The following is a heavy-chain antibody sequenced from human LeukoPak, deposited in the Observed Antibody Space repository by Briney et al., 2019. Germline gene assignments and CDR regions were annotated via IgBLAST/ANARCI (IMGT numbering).Heavy chain of an antibody. Sequence: GGSLRLSCAASGFTFDDYAMHWVRQAPGKGLEWVSGISWNSGSIGYADSVKGRFTISRDNAKNSLYLQMNSLRAEDTALYYCAKEGYSGSYYWGQGTLVTVSS. CDR2: ISWNSGSI. D-gene: IGHD1-26*01. J-gene: IGHJ4*02. V-gene: IGHV3-9*01. CDR3: AKEGYSGSYY. CDR1: GFTFDDYA.